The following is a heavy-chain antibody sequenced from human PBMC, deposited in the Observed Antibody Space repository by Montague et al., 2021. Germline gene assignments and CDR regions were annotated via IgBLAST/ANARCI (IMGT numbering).Heavy chain of an antibody. CDR1: GASISEYY. CDR3: AVTDPYYYYGMDV. CDR2: IYYSRRT. Sequence: SETLSLTCSVSGASISEYYWSWIRQPPGKGLEWIGYIYYSRRTNYNPSLKSRVTISVDTSKNQSSLKLSSVTAADTAFYYCAVTDPYYYYGMDVWGQGTTVTVSS. D-gene: IGHD2-21*02. J-gene: IGHJ6*02. V-gene: IGHV4-59*01.